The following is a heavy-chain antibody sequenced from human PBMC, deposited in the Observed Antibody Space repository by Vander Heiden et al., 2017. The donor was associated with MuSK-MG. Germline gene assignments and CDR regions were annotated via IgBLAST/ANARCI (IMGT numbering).Heavy chain of an antibody. V-gene: IGHV4-34*01. CDR2: INHSGRT. J-gene: IGHJ4*02. Sequence: QVQLQQWGAGLLKLSETLSVTCAVYGGSFSGYYWIWVRQPPGKGLEWIGEINHSGRTNYNPSLKRRVTISVDTSKNKFSLKLSSVNAADPAVYYCSLRAKRSTMVRVVIRSWYFDYWGQGTLVTVSS. CDR1: GGSFSGYY. D-gene: IGHD3-10*01. CDR3: SLRAKRSTMVRVVIRSWYFDY.